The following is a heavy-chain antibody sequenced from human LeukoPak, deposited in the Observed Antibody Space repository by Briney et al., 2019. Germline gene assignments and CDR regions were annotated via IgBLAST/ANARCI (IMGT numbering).Heavy chain of an antibody. V-gene: IGHV3-48*03. CDR2: ISSSGSTI. CDR3: AELGITMIGGV. CDR1: GFTFSSYE. D-gene: IGHD3-10*02. J-gene: IGHJ6*04. Sequence: PGRSLRLSCAASGFTFSSYEINWVRHAPGKGLEWVSYISSSGSTIYYADSVKGRFTISRDNAKNPMYLQMNSLRAEDTAVYYCAELGITMIGGVWGKGTTVTISS.